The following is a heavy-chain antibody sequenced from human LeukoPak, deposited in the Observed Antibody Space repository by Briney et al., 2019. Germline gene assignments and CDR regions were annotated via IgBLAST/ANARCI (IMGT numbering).Heavy chain of an antibody. Sequence: ASVKVSCKASGYTFIGYYMHWVRQAPGQGLEWMGWINPNSGGTNYAQKFQGWVTMTRDTSISTAYMELSRLRSDDTAVYYCARELIAVAGTPYYYYGMDVWGKGTTVTVSS. D-gene: IGHD6-19*01. J-gene: IGHJ6*04. CDR1: GYTFIGYY. V-gene: IGHV1-2*04. CDR2: INPNSGGT. CDR3: ARELIAVAGTPYYYYGMDV.